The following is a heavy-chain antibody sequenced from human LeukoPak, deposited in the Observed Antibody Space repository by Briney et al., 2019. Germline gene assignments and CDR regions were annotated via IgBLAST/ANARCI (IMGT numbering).Heavy chain of an antibody. CDR1: GGSISTGDYY. CDR3: ARDPVYGSGTF. V-gene: IGHV4-30-4*01. J-gene: IGHJ4*02. CDR2: IYYSGTT. D-gene: IGHD3-10*01. Sequence: PSETLSLTCTVAGGSISTGDYYWSWIRQPPGKGLEWIGYIYYSGTTYYNPSLKGRISFSMQTPKNQFSLNLRSVTAADTAVYYCARDPVYGSGTFWGQGTLVTVSS.